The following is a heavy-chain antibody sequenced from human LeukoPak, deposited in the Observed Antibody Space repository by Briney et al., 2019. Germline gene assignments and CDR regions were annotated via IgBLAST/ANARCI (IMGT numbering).Heavy chain of an antibody. Sequence: ASVKVSCKASGYIFSNYAMHWVRQAPGERLAWMGWINAGNGDTKYSQRFQGRVTITRDTSANTAYMELSSLTSADTAVYYCARESYYYDSSGNSHYYNGMDVWGQGTTVTVSS. V-gene: IGHV1-3*01. CDR3: ARESYYYDSSGNSHYYNGMDV. CDR2: INAGNGDT. D-gene: IGHD3-22*01. CDR1: GYIFSNYA. J-gene: IGHJ6*02.